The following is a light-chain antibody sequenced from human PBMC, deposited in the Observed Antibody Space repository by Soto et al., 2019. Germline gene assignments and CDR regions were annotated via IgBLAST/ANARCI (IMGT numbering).Light chain of an antibody. V-gene: IGLV1-44*01. CDR2: NND. J-gene: IGLJ3*02. CDR1: SSNIGSNT. Sequence: QSVLTQPPSASGTPGQSVTISCSGSSSNIGSNTVNWYQQLSGAAPKLLIHNNDQRPSGVPDRFSGSKSDTSASLAISGLPSAEEADYYCAAGDDSLTAVLFGGGTKLTVL. CDR3: AAGDDSLTAVL.